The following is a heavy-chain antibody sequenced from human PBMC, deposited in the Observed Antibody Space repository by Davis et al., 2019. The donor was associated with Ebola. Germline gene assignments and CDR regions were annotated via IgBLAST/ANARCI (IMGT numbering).Heavy chain of an antibody. J-gene: IGHJ4*02. V-gene: IGHV3-7*01. D-gene: IGHD6-19*01. CDR2: IKQDGSEK. Sequence: GESLKISCAVSGFAFSSYWMTWVRLAPGKGLEWVANIKQDGSEKYYVDSVKGRFTISRDNAKNSLYLQMNSLRADDTAVYYCARERPSAGYSSGWYVNYWGQGTLVTVSS. CDR3: ARERPSAGYSSGWYVNY. CDR1: GFAFSSYW.